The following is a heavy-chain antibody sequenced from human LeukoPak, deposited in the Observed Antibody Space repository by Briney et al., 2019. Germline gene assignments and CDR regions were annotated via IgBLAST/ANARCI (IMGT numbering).Heavy chain of an antibody. CDR3: ASSSGWYHRDAFDI. J-gene: IGHJ3*02. D-gene: IGHD6-19*01. Sequence: ASVKVSCKASGYTFTGYYIHWVRQAPGQGLEWMGRINPNSGGTNYAQKFQGRVTMTRDTSISTAYMELSRLRSDDTAVYYCASSSGWYHRDAFDIWGQGTMVTVSS. CDR2: INPNSGGT. V-gene: IGHV1-2*06. CDR1: GYTFTGYY.